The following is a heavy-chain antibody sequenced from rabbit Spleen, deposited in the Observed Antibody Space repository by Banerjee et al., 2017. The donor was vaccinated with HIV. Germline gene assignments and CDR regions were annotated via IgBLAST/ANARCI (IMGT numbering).Heavy chain of an antibody. CDR1: GFSFSSSYY. D-gene: IGHD5-1*01. CDR2: IYNGNGGT. V-gene: IGHV1S40*01. CDR3: ARDLGEFSL. J-gene: IGHJ4*01. Sequence: QSLEESGGDLVKPGASLTLTCTASGFSFSSSYYICWVRQAPGKGLEWIAYIYNGNGGTRYASWAQGRFTISKTSSTTVTLQMTSLTAADTATYFCARDLGEFSLWGQGTLVTVS.